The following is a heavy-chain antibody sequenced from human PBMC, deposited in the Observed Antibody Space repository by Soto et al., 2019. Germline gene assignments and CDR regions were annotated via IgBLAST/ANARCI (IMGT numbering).Heavy chain of an antibody. CDR2: IYYSGST. CDR1: GGSISSYY. D-gene: IGHD3-22*01. CDR3: ARGYYYDSSGYYYYYYGMDV. J-gene: IGHJ6*02. V-gene: IGHV4-59*01. Sequence: PSETLSLTCTVSGGSISSYYWSWIRQPPGKGLEWIGYIYYSGSTNYNPSLKSRVTISVDTSKNQFSLKLSSVTAADTAVYYCARGYYYDSSGYYYYYYGMDVWGQGTTVTVSS.